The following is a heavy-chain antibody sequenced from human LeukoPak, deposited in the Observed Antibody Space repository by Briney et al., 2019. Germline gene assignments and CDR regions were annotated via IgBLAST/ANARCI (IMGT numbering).Heavy chain of an antibody. Sequence: PGGSLRLSCAASGFTFSSYGMHWVRQAPGKGLEWVAVIWYDGSNKYYADSVKGRFTISRDNSKNTLYLQMNSLRAEDTAVYYCAREDFIAAAGLDYWGQGTLVTVSS. J-gene: IGHJ4*02. CDR1: GFTFSSYG. D-gene: IGHD6-13*01. CDR2: IWYDGSNK. CDR3: AREDFIAAAGLDY. V-gene: IGHV3-33*01.